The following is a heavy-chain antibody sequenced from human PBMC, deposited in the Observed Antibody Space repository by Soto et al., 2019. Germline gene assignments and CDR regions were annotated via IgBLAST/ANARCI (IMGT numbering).Heavy chain of an antibody. CDR1: GFTFSSYG. CDR3: ASVAYSSSWWMGFSYYYGMDV. Sequence: GGSLRLSCAASGFTFSSYGMHWVRQAPGKGLEWVSVIWDDGSNTYYADSVKGRFTISRDNSKNTLYLQMNSLRAEDTAVYYCASVAYSSSWWMGFSYYYGMDVWGQGTTVTVSS. V-gene: IGHV3-33*01. CDR2: IWDDGSNT. D-gene: IGHD6-13*01. J-gene: IGHJ6*02.